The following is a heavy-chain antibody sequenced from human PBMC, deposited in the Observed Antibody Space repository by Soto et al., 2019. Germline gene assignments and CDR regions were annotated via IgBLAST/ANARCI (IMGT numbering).Heavy chain of an antibody. J-gene: IGHJ4*02. CDR2: IYHSGST. Sequence: TSETLSLTCAVSGYSISSGYYWGWIRQPPGKGLEWIGSIYHSGSTYYNPPLKSRVTISVDTSKNQFSLKLSSVTAADTAVYYCARGRGTMIVVVITPRTYYFDYWGQGTLVTVSS. CDR3: ARGRGTMIVVVITPRTYYFDY. CDR1: GYSISSGYY. V-gene: IGHV4-38-2*01. D-gene: IGHD3-22*01.